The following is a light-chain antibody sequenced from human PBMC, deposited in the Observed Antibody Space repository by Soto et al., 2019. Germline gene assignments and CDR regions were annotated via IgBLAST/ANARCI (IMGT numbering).Light chain of an antibody. J-gene: IGKJ1*01. V-gene: IGKV1-5*03. CDR3: QLYGSSSPWT. CDR1: QSISSW. CDR2: KAS. Sequence: DIQMTQSPSTLSASVGDRVTITCRASQSISSWLAWYQQKPGKAPKLLIYKASSLETGVPSRFSGSGSGTEFTLIISRLQHDDFAGYYCQLYGSSSPWTFGQGTKVEIK.